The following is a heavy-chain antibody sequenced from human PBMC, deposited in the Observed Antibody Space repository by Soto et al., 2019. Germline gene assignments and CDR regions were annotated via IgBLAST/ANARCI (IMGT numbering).Heavy chain of an antibody. J-gene: IGHJ3*02. V-gene: IGHV1-58*01. CDR3: AAAGYYDSSESAFDI. Sequence: SVKVSCKASGYTFTNYGVNWVRQAHGQGLEWIGWIVVGNGDTNYTQKFQERVTITTDTSTSTAYMELSSLRSEDTAVYYCAAAGYYDSSESAFDIWGQGTMVTVSS. CDR2: IVVGNGDT. CDR1: GYTFTNYG. D-gene: IGHD3-22*01.